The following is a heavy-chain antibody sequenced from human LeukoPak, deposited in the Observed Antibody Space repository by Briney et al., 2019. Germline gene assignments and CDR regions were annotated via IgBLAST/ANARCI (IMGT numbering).Heavy chain of an antibody. V-gene: IGHV3-9*01. J-gene: IGHJ4*02. CDR2: ISWNSGSI. Sequence: GGSLRFSCAASGFTFDDYAMHWVRQAPGKGLEWVSGISWNSGSIGYADSVKGRFTISRDNAKNSLYLQMNSLRAEDTALYYCATLSSGPFDYWGQGTLVTVSS. D-gene: IGHD3-22*01. CDR3: ATLSSGPFDY. CDR1: GFTFDDYA.